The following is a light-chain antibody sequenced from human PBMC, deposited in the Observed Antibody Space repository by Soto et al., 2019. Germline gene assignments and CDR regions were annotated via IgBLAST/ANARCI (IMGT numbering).Light chain of an antibody. CDR1: QSVTTR. V-gene: IGKV3-20*01. Sequence: IVLTQSPGTLSLSPGERVTLSCRASQSVTTRLAWYQHKPGQAPTLLMSGASTRASGAPVRFSGSGSGTDFTLTITRLEPEDFALYYCQQYGGSPITFGLGTRLEIK. CDR2: GAS. J-gene: IGKJ5*01. CDR3: QQYGGSPIT.